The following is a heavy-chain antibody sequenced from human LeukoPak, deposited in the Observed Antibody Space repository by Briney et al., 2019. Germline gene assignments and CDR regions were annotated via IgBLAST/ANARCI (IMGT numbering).Heavy chain of an antibody. J-gene: IGHJ5*02. CDR1: GFTFSSYA. V-gene: IGHV3-15*01. CDR3: ATDFYDTT. D-gene: IGHD3-22*01. CDR2: IRRNSDGGTI. Sequence: GGSLRLSCAASGFTFSSYAMSWVRQAPGKGLEWVGRIRRNSDGGTIDYAAPVKGRFALSRDDSKNTLYLHMSSLQTEDTAVYYCATDFYDTTWGQGTLVTVSS.